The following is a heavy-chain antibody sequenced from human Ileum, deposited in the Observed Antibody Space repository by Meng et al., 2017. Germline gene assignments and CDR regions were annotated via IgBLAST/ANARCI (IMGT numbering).Heavy chain of an antibody. Sequence: HGLRQRSGPGLVGPSATLSLTCNVSGGSVSSASYYWSWIRQPPGKGLEWIGLIHYSGSRNYNPSLKSRVTMSVDTSKNQVSLGLTSVTAADTAVYYCARFYGSGTFEVHDYWGQGTLVTVSS. CDR2: IHYSGSR. CDR3: ARFYGSGTFEVHDY. CDR1: GGSVSSASYY. D-gene: IGHD3-10*01. V-gene: IGHV4-61*01. J-gene: IGHJ4*02.